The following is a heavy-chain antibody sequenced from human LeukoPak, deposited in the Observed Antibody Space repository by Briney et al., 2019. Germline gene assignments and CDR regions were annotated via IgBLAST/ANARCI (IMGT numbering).Heavy chain of an antibody. CDR1: GVSISSSSYY. J-gene: IGHJ5*02. Sequence: SETLSLTCTVSGVSISSSSYYWGWIRQPPGKGLEWIGNIYYSGSTYYNPSLKSRVTISVDTSKNQFSLKLSSVTAADTAVYYCARLDVNWFDPWGQGTLVTVSS. CDR3: ARLDVNWFDP. D-gene: IGHD1-1*01. V-gene: IGHV4-39*01. CDR2: IYYSGST.